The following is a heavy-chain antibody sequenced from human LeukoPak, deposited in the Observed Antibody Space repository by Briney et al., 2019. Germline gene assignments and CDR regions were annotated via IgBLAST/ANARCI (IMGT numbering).Heavy chain of an antibody. D-gene: IGHD3-22*01. J-gene: IGHJ4*02. CDR2: IKQDGSEK. Sequence: GGSLRLSCAASGFTFSSYWMSWVRQAPGKGLEWVANIKQDGSEKYYVDSVKGRFTISRDNAKNSLYLQMNSLRAEDTAVYYCASHYYDSSPHFDYWGQGTLVTVSS. CDR1: GFTFSSYW. CDR3: ASHYYDSSPHFDY. V-gene: IGHV3-7*01.